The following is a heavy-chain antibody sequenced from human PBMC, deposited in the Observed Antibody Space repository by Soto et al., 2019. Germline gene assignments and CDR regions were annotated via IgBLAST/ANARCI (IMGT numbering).Heavy chain of an antibody. D-gene: IGHD3-3*01. V-gene: IGHV3-33*01. Sequence: QVQLVESGGGVVQPGRSLRLSCVASGFKFTDYALNWVRQSPGQGLEWVAISWFDGSSAYYAESVKGRFTIYRDDSRNTVYLHMNSPRGEDTVIYYCARDGARIDRSGKLDTWGKGTRFTVS. CDR2: SWFDGSSA. CDR1: GFKFTDYA. J-gene: IGHJ5*02. CDR3: ARDGARIDRSGKLDT.